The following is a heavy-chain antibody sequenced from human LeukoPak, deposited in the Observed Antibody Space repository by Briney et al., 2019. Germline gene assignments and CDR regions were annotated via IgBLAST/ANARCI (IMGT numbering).Heavy chain of an antibody. CDR1: GFTFSDYY. J-gene: IGHJ4*02. Sequence: GGSLRLSCAASGFTFSDYYMTWMRQAPGKGLEWVSFISSSGDSLYYADSVRGRFTISRDNAKNSLFLQMNSLRAEDTAVYYCGKDLNYGLDYWGQGTLVTVSS. V-gene: IGHV3-11*01. D-gene: IGHD4-11*01. CDR3: GKDLNYGLDY. CDR2: ISSSGDSL.